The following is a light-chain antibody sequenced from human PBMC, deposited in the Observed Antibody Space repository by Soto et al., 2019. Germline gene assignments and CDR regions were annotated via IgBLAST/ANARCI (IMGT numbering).Light chain of an antibody. CDR1: SSDVGGYNY. CDR2: EVS. V-gene: IGLV2-8*01. CDR3: SSYAGSNNPYV. Sequence: LTQPPSASGSPGQSVTISCTGTSSDVGGYNYVSWYQQHPGKAPKLMIYEVSKRPSGVPDRFSGSKSGNTASLTVSGLQAEDEADYYCSSYAGSNNPYVFGTGTKLTVL. J-gene: IGLJ1*01.